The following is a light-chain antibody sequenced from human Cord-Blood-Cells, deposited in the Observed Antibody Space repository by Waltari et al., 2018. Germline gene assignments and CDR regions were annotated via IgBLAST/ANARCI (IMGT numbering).Light chain of an antibody. V-gene: IGKV3-20*01. J-gene: IGKJ1*01. Sequence: ELVLTQYPGTRSLSPGERATLSCRASQSVSSSYLAWSQQKPGQAPRLLIYGASSRATGIPDRFSGSGSGTDFTLTISRLEPEDFAVYYCQQYGSSPFGQGTKVEIK. CDR3: QQYGSSP. CDR2: GAS. CDR1: QSVSSSY.